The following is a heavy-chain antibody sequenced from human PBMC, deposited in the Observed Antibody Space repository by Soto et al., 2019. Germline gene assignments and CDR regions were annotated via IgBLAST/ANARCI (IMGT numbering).Heavy chain of an antibody. Sequence: PGGSLRLSCAASGFTFSNNWMHWVRQAPGKGPVWVSRINSDGSSTYYADSVKGRFTISRDNAKNTLYLQMNSLRADDTAVYYCASGGIAVHSAQGTPVTVSS. CDR2: INSDGSST. J-gene: IGHJ4*02. CDR3: ASGGIAVH. CDR1: GFTFSNNW. V-gene: IGHV3-74*01. D-gene: IGHD6-19*01.